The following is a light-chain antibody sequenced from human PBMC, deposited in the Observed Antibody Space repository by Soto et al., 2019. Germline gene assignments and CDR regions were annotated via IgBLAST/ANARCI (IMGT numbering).Light chain of an antibody. CDR1: SSDVGGYNY. J-gene: IGLJ2*01. V-gene: IGLV2-8*01. CDR2: EVS. Sequence: QSALTQPPSASGSPGQSVTISCTGTSSDVGGYNYVSWYQQHPGKAPKLMIYEVSKRPSGVPDRFSGSKSGNTASLTVSGLQVEDEAVYYCSSFEASNNLLFGGGTKVTVL. CDR3: SSFEASNNLL.